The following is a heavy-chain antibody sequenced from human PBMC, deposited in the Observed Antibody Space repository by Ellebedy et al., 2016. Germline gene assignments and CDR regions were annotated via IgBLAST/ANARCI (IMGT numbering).Heavy chain of an antibody. Sequence: GGSLRLSCAASGFTFTAYSMTWVRQAPGQGLEWVATLVRDGSDQYYVDSLKGRFTVSRDDAKNSVYLQLNSLGAEDSGIYYCARDTNGWSRDYWGQGTLVTVSS. J-gene: IGHJ4*02. CDR2: LVRDGSDQ. CDR3: ARDTNGWSRDY. CDR1: GFTFTAYS. V-gene: IGHV3-7*01. D-gene: IGHD2-8*01.